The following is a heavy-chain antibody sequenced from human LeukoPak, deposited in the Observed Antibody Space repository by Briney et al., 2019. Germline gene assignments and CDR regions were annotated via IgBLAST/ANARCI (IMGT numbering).Heavy chain of an antibody. CDR1: GGSFSGYY. CDR2: INHSGST. V-gene: IGHV4-34*01. J-gene: IGHJ4*02. CDR3: ARGWYSSYIDY. D-gene: IGHD6-19*01. Sequence: DPSETLSLTCAVHGGSFSGYYWSWIRQPPGKGLEWIGEINHSGSTNYNPSLKSRVTISVDTSKNHFSLKLSSVTAADTAVYYCARGWYSSYIDYWGQGTLVTVSS.